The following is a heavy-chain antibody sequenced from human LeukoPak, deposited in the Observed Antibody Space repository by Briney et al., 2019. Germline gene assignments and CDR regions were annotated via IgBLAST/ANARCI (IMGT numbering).Heavy chain of an antibody. CDR2: ISGSGGRT. J-gene: IGHJ4*02. CDR3: AKDICTSANCLFYFDC. V-gene: IGHV3-23*01. Sequence: GGSLRLSCAASGFTFNNYAMSWVRQAPGKGLEWVSGISGSGGRTFYVDSVRGRFTISRDNSKNTLYLQINSLRAEDTAIYYCAKDICTSANCLFYFDCWGQGNLVTVSS. CDR1: GFTFNNYA. D-gene: IGHD2-2*01.